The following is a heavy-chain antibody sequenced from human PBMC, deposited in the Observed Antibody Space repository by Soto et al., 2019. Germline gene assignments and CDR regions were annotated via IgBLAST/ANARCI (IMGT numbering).Heavy chain of an antibody. CDR1: GGSISSGGYY. CDR2: IYYSGST. J-gene: IGHJ5*02. Sequence: PTKTLSLTCTVSGGSISSGGYYWSWIRQHPGKGLEWIGYIYYSGSTYYNPSLKSRVTISVDTSKNQFSLKLSSVTAADTAVYYCAREVQRTTPGYSSSWSRFDPWGQGTLVTVSS. V-gene: IGHV4-31*03. D-gene: IGHD6-13*01. CDR3: AREVQRTTPGYSSSWSRFDP.